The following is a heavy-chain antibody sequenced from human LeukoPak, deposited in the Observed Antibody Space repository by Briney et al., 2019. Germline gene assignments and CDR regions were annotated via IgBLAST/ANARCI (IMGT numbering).Heavy chain of an antibody. CDR2: IWLDGSVK. D-gene: IGHD3-3*01. CDR1: GFTFNTHG. Sequence: QTGGSLRLSCAASGFTFNTHGMHWVRQAPGKGLEWVAAIWLDGSVKHYSDAVKGRFTISRDNSLDTLYLQMNSLRVEDTAMYYCAKDTAIQFLEPAFWGQGTLVTVSS. J-gene: IGHJ4*02. CDR3: AKDTAIQFLEPAF. V-gene: IGHV3-33*06.